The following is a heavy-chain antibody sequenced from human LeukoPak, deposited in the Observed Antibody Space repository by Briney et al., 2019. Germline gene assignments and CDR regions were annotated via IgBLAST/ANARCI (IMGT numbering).Heavy chain of an antibody. CDR2: IWYDGSNK. CDR3: ARDSESYGSGSSSFDY. D-gene: IGHD3-10*01. Sequence: GGSLRLSCAASGFTFSSNGMHWVRQAPGKGLEWVAVIWYDGSNKYYADSVKGRFTISRDNSKNTLYLQMNSLRAEDTAVYYCARDSESYGSGSSSFDYWGQGTLVTVSS. CDR1: GFTFSSNG. J-gene: IGHJ4*02. V-gene: IGHV3-33*01.